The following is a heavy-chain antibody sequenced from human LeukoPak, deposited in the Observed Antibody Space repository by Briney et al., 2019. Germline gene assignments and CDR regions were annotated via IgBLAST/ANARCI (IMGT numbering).Heavy chain of an antibody. D-gene: IGHD6-13*01. Sequence: SETLSLTCTVSGGSISNSSYYWGWIRQPPGKGLEWIGSMYYSGSTYYNPSLKSRATISVDTSKNQFSLKLSSVTAADTAVYYCARAPRIAAPFDYWGQGTLVTVSS. CDR2: MYYSGST. J-gene: IGHJ4*02. V-gene: IGHV4-39*07. CDR3: ARAPRIAAPFDY. CDR1: GGSISNSSYY.